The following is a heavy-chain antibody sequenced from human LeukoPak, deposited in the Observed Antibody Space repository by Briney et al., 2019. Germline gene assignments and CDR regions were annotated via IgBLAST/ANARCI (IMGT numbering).Heavy chain of an antibody. V-gene: IGHV3-43*02. CDR3: AKDGYGISDY. CDR2: IGGAGRTT. D-gene: IGHD2-15*01. CDR1: RLTFNTYA. J-gene: IGHJ4*02. Sequence: PGGSLRLSCPASRLTFNTYARNWFRQRPSKGLEWVSSIGGAGRTTDYADSVAGRFTLSRDNSNNSLFLQMNSLRTEDTALYYCAKDGYGISDYWGQGTLVTVFS.